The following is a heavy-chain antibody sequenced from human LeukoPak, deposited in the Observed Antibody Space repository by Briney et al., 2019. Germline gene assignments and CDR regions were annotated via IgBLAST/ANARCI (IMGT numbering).Heavy chain of an antibody. Sequence: GASVKVSCKASGYTFTSYGISWVRQATGQGLEWMGWMNPNSGNTGYAQKFQGRVTMTRNTSISTAYMELSSLRSEDTAVYYCTRGGKGGTYYDFWSGYIPFDYWGQGTLVTVSS. V-gene: IGHV1-8*02. CDR1: GYTFTSYG. D-gene: IGHD3-3*01. J-gene: IGHJ4*02. CDR2: MNPNSGNT. CDR3: TRGGKGGTYYDFWSGYIPFDY.